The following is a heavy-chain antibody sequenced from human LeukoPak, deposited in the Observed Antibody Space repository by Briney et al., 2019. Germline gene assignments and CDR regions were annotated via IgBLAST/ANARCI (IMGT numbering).Heavy chain of an antibody. CDR3: ARSLGETALLCFDY. V-gene: IGHV1-3*02. D-gene: IGHD2-21*01. J-gene: IGHJ4*02. Sequence: ASVKVSCKASGYTFTNYALHWVRQAPGQRLEWMGWTNGATGNTRFSQDFQGRLTITIDTSASTGYMELSSLRSEDTAVYYCARSLGETALLCFDYWAKGTLVTVSS. CDR1: GYTFTNYA. CDR2: TNGATGNT.